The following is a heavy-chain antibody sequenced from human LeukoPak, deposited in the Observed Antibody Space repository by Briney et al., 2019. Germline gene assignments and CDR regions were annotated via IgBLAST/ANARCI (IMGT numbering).Heavy chain of an antibody. D-gene: IGHD5-24*01. CDR3: ARDGDGYNLD. V-gene: IGHV1-2*02. Sequence: ASVKVSCRASGYIFTGYYLHWVRQAPGQGLEWVGGINSNNGDTHYAQNFQGRVTMTRDTSISTAYMELSRLGSDDTAVYYCARDGDGYNLDWGQGTLVTVSS. CDR2: INSNNGDT. J-gene: IGHJ4*02. CDR1: GYIFTGYY.